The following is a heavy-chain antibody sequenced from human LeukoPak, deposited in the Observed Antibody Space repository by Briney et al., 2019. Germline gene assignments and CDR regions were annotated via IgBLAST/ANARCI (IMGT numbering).Heavy chain of an antibody. J-gene: IGHJ4*02. D-gene: IGHD6-13*01. CDR1: GFTVSSNY. CDR2: IYSGGST. CDR3: ARGEQQLSLYY. V-gene: IGHV3-53*01. Sequence: GGSLRLSCAASGFTVSSNYMSWVRQAPGKGLEWVSVIYSGGSTYYADSVKGRFTISRDNPKNTLYLQMNSLRAEDTAVYYCARGEQQLSLYYWGQGTLVTVSS.